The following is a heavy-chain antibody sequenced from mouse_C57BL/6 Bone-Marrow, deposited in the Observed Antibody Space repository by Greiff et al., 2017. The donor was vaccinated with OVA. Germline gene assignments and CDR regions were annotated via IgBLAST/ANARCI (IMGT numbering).Heavy chain of an antibody. CDR2: INPGSGGT. J-gene: IGHJ2*01. D-gene: IGHD4-1*01. Sequence: QVQLQQSGAELVRPGTSVKVSCKASGYAFTNYLIEWVKQRPGQGLEWIGVINPGSGGTNYNEKFKGKATLTADKSSSTAYMQLSSLTSEDSAVYFCARHGTGTDYWGQGTTPTVSS. V-gene: IGHV1-54*01. CDR3: ARHGTGTDY. CDR1: GYAFTNYL.